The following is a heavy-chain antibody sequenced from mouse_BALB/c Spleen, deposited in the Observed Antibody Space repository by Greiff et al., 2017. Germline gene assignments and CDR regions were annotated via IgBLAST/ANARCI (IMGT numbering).Heavy chain of an antibody. CDR2: ISDGGSYT. V-gene: IGHV5-4*02. CDR3: ARAGYYGSSYYAMDY. J-gene: IGHJ4*01. CDR1: GFTFSDYY. Sequence: EVKLVESGGGLVKPGGSLKLSCAASGFTFSDYYMYWVRQTPEKRLEWVATISDGGSYTYYPDSVKGRFTISRDNAKNNLYLQMSSLKSEDTAMYYCARAGYYGSSYYAMDYWGQGTSVTVSS. D-gene: IGHD1-1*01.